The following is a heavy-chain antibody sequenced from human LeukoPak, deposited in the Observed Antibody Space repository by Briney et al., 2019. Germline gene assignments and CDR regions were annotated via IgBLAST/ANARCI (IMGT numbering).Heavy chain of an antibody. CDR2: IYYSGST. CDR3: ARANPKSPYYDYVWGSWGLGFDP. J-gene: IGHJ5*02. D-gene: IGHD3-16*01. CDR1: GGSISSGGYY. V-gene: IGHV4-31*03. Sequence: SETLSLTCTVSGGSISSGGYYWSWIRQHPGKGLEWLGYIYYSGSTYYNPSLKSRVTISVDTSKNQFSLKMSPVTAADTAVYYCARANPKSPYYDYVWGSWGLGFDPWGQGTLVTVSS.